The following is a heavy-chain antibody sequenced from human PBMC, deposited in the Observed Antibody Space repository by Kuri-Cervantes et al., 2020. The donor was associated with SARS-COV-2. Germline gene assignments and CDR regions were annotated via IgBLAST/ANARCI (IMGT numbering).Heavy chain of an antibody. CDR1: GYTFTSYG. V-gene: IGHV1-18*01. Sequence: ASVKVSCKASGYTFTSYGISWVRQAPGQGLEWMGWISAYNGNTNYAQKLQGRVTMTTDTSTSTAYMELRSLRSDDTAVYYCARAFCSSTSCYYFDCWGQGTLVTVSS. J-gene: IGHJ4*02. CDR3: ARAFCSSTSCYYFDC. D-gene: IGHD2-2*01. CDR2: ISAYNGNT.